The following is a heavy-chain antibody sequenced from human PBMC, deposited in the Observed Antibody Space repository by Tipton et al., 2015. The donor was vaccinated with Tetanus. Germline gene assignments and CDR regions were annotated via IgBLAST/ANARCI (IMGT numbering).Heavy chain of an antibody. CDR2: TYYSGST. D-gene: IGHD3-22*01. V-gene: IGHV4-31*03. J-gene: IGHJ4*02. CDR1: GGSISSGGYY. Sequence: TLSLTCTVSGGSISSGGYYWSWIRQHPGKGLEWIGYTYYSGSTYYNPSLKSRVTISVDTSKNQFSLKLSSVTAADTAVYYSAGVDWDYYDSSGYYYPYYFDYWGQGTLVTVSS. CDR3: AGVDWDYYDSSGYYYPYYFDY.